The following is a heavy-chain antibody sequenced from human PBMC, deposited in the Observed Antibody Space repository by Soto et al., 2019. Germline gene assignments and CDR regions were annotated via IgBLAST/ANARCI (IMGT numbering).Heavy chain of an antibody. V-gene: IGHV3-11*05. CDR3: ARLRLTGYFDY. J-gene: IGHJ4*02. CDR2: ISTSSSYK. Sequence: QVQLVESGGGLVKPGGSLRLSCVASGFTFSDHYMTWIRQAPGKGLEWLSYISTSSSYKNYADSVKVRFTISRDNAMNSLYLQMNSLRAEDTAVYYCARLRLTGYFDYWGQGTLVTVSS. CDR1: GFTFSDHY.